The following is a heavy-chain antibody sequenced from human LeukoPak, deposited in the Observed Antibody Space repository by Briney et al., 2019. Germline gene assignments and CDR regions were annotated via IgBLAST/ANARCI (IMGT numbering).Heavy chain of an antibody. J-gene: IGHJ6*02. Sequence: AASVKVSCKASGGTFSRHAISWVRQAPGQGPEWMGGVIPVHGTVNYAQKFQGRVTIIADESTSTAYMELSSLRPEDTAIYYCARCEFGGGYGYGYHFYGMDVWGQGTTVTVSS. V-gene: IGHV1-69*13. CDR1: GGTFSRHA. D-gene: IGHD5-18*01. CDR2: VIPVHGTV. CDR3: ARCEFGGGYGYGYHFYGMDV.